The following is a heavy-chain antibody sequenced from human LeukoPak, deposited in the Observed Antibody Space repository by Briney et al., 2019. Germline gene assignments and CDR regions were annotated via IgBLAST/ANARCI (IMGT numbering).Heavy chain of an antibody. CDR2: IIPIFGTT. Sequence: PGGSLRLSCAASGFTFSSYGMHWVRQAPGQGLEWMGGIIPIFGTTNYARKFRGRVTLTADKSTRTAYMELSSLRSEDTAVYYCARDNDSRDPPHFDYWGQGTLVTVSS. CDR3: ARDNDSRDPPHFDY. J-gene: IGHJ4*02. V-gene: IGHV1-69*06. CDR1: GFTFSSYG. D-gene: IGHD3-16*01.